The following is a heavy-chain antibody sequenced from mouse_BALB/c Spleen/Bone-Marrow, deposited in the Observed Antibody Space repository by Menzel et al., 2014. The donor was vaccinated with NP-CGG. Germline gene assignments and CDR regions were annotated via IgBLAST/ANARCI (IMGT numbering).Heavy chain of an antibody. CDR3: ARYRLGTYFDY. D-gene: IGHD2-14*01. CDR2: VDPANGNT. Sequence: DVQLQESGAELVKPGASVKLSCTASGFNIKDTYMHWVKQRPEQGLEWIGRVDPANGNTKYDPKFQGKATITADTSSNTAYLQLSSLTSENTAFYCCARYRLGTYFDYWGQGTTLTVSS. CDR1: GFNIKDTY. V-gene: IGHV14-3*02. J-gene: IGHJ2*01.